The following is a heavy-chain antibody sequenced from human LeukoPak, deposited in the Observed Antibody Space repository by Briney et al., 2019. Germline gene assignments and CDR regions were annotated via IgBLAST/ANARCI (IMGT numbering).Heavy chain of an antibody. J-gene: IGHJ4*02. V-gene: IGHV3-74*01. Sequence: GGSLRLSCAASGFTFSYFWMHWFRQTPGKGLVWVSCTNTDGSYSSYADSVKGRFTISRDNVGNTLYLQMSSLRAEDSAVYYCARDFDGPRASDYWGQGISVTVSS. CDR3: ARDFDGPRASDY. CDR1: GFTFSYFW. CDR2: TNTDGSYS. D-gene: IGHD4-17*01.